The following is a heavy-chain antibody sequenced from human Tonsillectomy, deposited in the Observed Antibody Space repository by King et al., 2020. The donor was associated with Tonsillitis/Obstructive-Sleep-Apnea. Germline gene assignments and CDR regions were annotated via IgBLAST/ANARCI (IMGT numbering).Heavy chain of an antibody. J-gene: IGHJ3*02. V-gene: IGHV4-59*01. D-gene: IGHD3-3*01. CDR3: AREYDFWSGYPHGAFDI. CDR1: GGSISSYY. CDR2: ISHSGST. Sequence: QLQESGPGLVKPSETLSLTCTVSGGSISSYYWSWIRQPPGKGLEWIGYISHSGSTKYNPSLKSRVTIPVDTSKNRFSLRLSSVTAADTAVYYCAREYDFWSGYPHGAFDIWGQGTMVTVSS.